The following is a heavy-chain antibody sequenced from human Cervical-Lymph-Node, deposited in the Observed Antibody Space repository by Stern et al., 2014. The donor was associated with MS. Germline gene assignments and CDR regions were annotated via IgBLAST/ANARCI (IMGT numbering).Heavy chain of an antibody. D-gene: IGHD2-21*02. Sequence: QVQLVQSGAEVKQPGASVKVSCKVSGYTLREISMHCVRQAPGKGLEWMGGFDPEHCETLYAHKFQGRVTMAEDRSTDTAYMELSSLRSEDTAVYYCATHRGRVTYYYGMDVWGQGTTVTVSS. J-gene: IGHJ6*02. CDR2: FDPEHCET. CDR3: ATHRGRVTYYYGMDV. V-gene: IGHV1-24*01. CDR1: GYTLREIS.